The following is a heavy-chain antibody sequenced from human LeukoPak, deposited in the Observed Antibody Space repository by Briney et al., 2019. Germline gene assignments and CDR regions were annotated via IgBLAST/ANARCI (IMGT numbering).Heavy chain of an antibody. D-gene: IGHD3-10*01. CDR3: AKLNTPMVRGVIGY. Sequence: GGSLRLSCAASGFTFSSYAMSWVRQAPGKGLEWVSAISGSGGSTYYADSVKGRFTISRDNSKNTLYLQMNSLRAEDTAVYCCAKLNTPMVRGVIGYWGQGTLVTVSS. CDR1: GFTFSSYA. V-gene: IGHV3-23*01. CDR2: ISGSGGST. J-gene: IGHJ4*02.